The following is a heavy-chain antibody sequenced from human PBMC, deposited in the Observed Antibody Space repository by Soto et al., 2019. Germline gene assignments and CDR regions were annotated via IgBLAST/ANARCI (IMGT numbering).Heavy chain of an antibody. Sequence: EVQLVESGGGLVQPGGSLRLSCAASGFTFSSYSMNWVRQAPRKGLEWVSYISSSSSTIYYADSVKGRFTISRDNAKNSLYLQMKSLRAEDTAVYYCARARSCSGGSCYPNWFDPWGQGTLVIVSS. CDR3: ARARSCSGGSCYPNWFDP. D-gene: IGHD2-15*01. CDR2: ISSSSSTI. CDR1: GFTFSSYS. V-gene: IGHV3-48*01. J-gene: IGHJ5*02.